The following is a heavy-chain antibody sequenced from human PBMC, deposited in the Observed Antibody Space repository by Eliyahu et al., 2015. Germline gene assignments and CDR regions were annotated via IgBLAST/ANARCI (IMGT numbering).Heavy chain of an antibody. CDR2: IWYDGSYK. CDR1: SSYG. V-gene: IGHV3-33*01. Sequence: SSYGMHWVRQAPGKGLEWVAVIWYDGSYKYYADSVKGRFTISRDNSKNTLYLQMNSVRAEDTAVYYCARDYYDSSGYYSNDYWGQGTLVTVSS. D-gene: IGHD3-22*01. J-gene: IGHJ4*02. CDR3: ARDYYDSSGYYSNDY.